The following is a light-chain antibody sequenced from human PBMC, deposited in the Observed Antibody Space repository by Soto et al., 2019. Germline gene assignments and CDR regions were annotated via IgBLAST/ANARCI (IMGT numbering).Light chain of an antibody. CDR2: EVT. Sequence: QSVLTQPPSASGSPGQSVTISCTGTSSDVGGYNYVSWYQQYPGKAPKLMIYEVTKRPSGVPDSFSGSKSGNTASLTVSGLQTEDEADYYCSSYAGSKNLIFGGGTKLTVL. CDR1: SSDVGGYNY. CDR3: SSYAGSKNLI. J-gene: IGLJ2*01. V-gene: IGLV2-8*01.